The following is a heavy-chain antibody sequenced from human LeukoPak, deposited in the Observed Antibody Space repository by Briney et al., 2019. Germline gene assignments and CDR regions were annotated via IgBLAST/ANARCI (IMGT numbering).Heavy chain of an antibody. Sequence: ASVKVSCKASGYTFTSYGISWVRQAPGQGLEWMGWINPSSGDTDYAQKYQGRVTLTRDTSINTAYMELSSLRFDDTAVYYCARVGRLGRGDDAFEIWGQGTMVTVSS. CDR1: GYTFTSYG. V-gene: IGHV1-2*02. J-gene: IGHJ3*02. CDR3: ARVGRLGRGDDAFEI. D-gene: IGHD7-27*01. CDR2: INPSSGDT.